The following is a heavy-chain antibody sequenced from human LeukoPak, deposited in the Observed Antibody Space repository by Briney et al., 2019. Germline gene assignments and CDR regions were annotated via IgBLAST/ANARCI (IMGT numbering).Heavy chain of an antibody. Sequence: ASVKVSCKASGYTFTSYYMHWVGQAPGQGLEWMAIINPSGGGTSYAQEFQGRVTMTRDTSTSTVYMELSSLRSEDTAVYYCARESVSSSVFFDYWGQGTLVTVSS. CDR1: GYTFTSYY. D-gene: IGHD6-19*01. V-gene: IGHV1-46*01. J-gene: IGHJ4*02. CDR2: INPSGGGT. CDR3: ARESVSSSVFFDY.